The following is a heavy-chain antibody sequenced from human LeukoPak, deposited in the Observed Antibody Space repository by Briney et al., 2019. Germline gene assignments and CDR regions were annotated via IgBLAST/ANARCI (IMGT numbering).Heavy chain of an antibody. D-gene: IGHD3-10*01. J-gene: IGHJ4*02. CDR2: ISGSGDNT. Sequence: GGSLRLSCAASGFTFSSYGMTWVRQAPGKGLEWVSGISGSGDNTWYADSVKGRFTISRDNSKKTLDLQMHSLRAEDTAVYYCAKDPPLWFGELSFDYWGQGTLVTVSS. V-gene: IGHV3-23*01. CDR3: AKDPPLWFGELSFDY. CDR1: GFTFSSYG.